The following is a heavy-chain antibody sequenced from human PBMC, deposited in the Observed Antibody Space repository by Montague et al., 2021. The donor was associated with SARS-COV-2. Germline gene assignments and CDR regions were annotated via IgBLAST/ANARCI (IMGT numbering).Heavy chain of an antibody. CDR3: ARSSILGAHRFDY. D-gene: IGHD3-16*01. CDR1: VGSISSSNW. Sequence: SETLSLTCAVSVGSISSSNWWSWVRQPPGKGLEWIVEIYHSGNTNYNPSLQSRFTISVDKSKNQFSLRLSSVTAADTAVYYCARSSILGAHRFDYWGQGTLVTVSS. J-gene: IGHJ4*02. V-gene: IGHV4-4*02. CDR2: IYHSGNT.